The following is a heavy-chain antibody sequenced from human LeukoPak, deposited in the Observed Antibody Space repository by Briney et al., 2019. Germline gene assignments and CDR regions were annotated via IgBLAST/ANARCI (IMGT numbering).Heavy chain of an antibody. CDR3: ARHRGAARHVDY. V-gene: IGHV4-59*08. J-gene: IGHJ4*02. D-gene: IGHD6-6*01. CDR2: IYYSGST. Sequence: SETLSLTCTVSGGSISSYYWSWIRQPPGKGLEWIGYIYYSGSTNYNPSLKSRVTISVDTSKNQFSLKLSSVTAADTAVYYCARHRGAARHVDYWSQGTLVTVSS. CDR1: GGSISSYY.